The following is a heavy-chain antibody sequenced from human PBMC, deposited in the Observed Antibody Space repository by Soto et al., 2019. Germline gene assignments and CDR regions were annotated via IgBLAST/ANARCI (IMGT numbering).Heavy chain of an antibody. CDR1: GFIFRTYG. CDR3: AKGPFIPVAGTPTGAFDM. V-gene: IGHV3-30*18. J-gene: IGHJ3*02. Sequence: QVQLVDSGGNVVQPGRSLRLSCAASGFIFRTYGMHWVRQAPGKGLEWVAVISYSGIKKAYADSVKGRLAISRDNSNNTLYLPIDSLAAADTAVYYCAKGPFIPVAGTPTGAFDMWGQGTMFTVSS. CDR2: ISYSGIKK. D-gene: IGHD6-19*01.